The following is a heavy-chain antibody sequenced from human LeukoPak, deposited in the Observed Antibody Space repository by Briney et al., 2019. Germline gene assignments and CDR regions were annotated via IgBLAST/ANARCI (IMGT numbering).Heavy chain of an antibody. V-gene: IGHV4-34*01. D-gene: IGHD2-21*01. Sequence: SETLSLTCAVYDGSLSGYYWNWFRQPPGKRLEWIGEINHSGSTNYNPSLKSRVTISSDTSKNHFSLMLRSVTAADTAVYNCARGPYGFDYWGQGTLVTVSS. CDR1: DGSLSGYY. J-gene: IGHJ4*02. CDR2: INHSGST. CDR3: ARGPYGFDY.